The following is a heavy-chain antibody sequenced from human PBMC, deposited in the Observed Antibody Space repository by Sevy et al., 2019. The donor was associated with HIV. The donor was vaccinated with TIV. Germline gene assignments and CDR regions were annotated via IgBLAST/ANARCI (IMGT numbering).Heavy chain of an antibody. Sequence: GESLKISCKGSGYSFTSYWIGWVRQMPGKGLEWMGIIYPGDSDTRYSPPFQGQVTISADKSISTAYLQWSSLKASDTAMYYCARRSVVVVAAAPFDYYYGMDVWGQGTTVTVSS. CDR2: IYPGDSDT. CDR1: GYSFTSYW. D-gene: IGHD2-15*01. V-gene: IGHV5-51*01. CDR3: ARRSVVVVAAAPFDYYYGMDV. J-gene: IGHJ6*02.